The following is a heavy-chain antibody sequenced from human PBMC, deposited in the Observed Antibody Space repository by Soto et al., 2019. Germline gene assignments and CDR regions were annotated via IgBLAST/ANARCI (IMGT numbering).Heavy chain of an antibody. Sequence: FLRLSCEAAGFTFSSHAMHWVRQAPGKGLEWVAVISYDGSNKYYADSVKGRFIISRDNSKNTLYLQMDSLRVDDTAVYYCARAEFLFDYWGQGTLVTVSS. CDR1: GFTFSSHA. V-gene: IGHV3-30-3*01. J-gene: IGHJ4*02. CDR3: ARAEFLFDY. CDR2: ISYDGSNK. D-gene: IGHD2-21*01.